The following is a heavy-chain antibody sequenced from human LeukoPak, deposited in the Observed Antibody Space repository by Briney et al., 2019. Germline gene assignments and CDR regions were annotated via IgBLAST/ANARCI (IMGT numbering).Heavy chain of an antibody. D-gene: IGHD2-2*03. CDR3: ARGRWIFLSTGYFDY. CDR1: GFTFSDYY. J-gene: IGHJ4*02. CDR2: ISSSGSTI. Sequence: GGSLRLSCAASGFTFSDYYMSWIRQAPGKGLEWVSYISSSGSTIYYADSVKGRFTISRDNAKNSLYLQMNSLRAEDAAVYYCARGRWIFLSTGYFDYWGQGTLVTVSS. V-gene: IGHV3-11*01.